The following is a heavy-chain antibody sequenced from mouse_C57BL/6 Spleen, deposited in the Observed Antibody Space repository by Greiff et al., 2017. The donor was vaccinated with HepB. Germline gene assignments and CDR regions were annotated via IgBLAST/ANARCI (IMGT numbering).Heavy chain of an antibody. V-gene: IGHV1-81*01. J-gene: IGHJ2*01. Sequence: VQLQQSGAELARPGASVKLSCKASGYTFTSYGISWVKQRTGQGLEWIGEIYPRSGNTYYNEKFKGKATLTADKSSSTAYMELRSLTSEDSAVYFCARSQANWDVKDYWGQGTTLTVSS. CDR2: IYPRSGNT. D-gene: IGHD4-1*01. CDR3: ARSQANWDVKDY. CDR1: GYTFTSYG.